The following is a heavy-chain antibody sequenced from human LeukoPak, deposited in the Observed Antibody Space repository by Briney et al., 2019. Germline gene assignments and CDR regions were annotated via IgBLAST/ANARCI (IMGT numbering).Heavy chain of an antibody. CDR2: IYYSGST. J-gene: IGHJ4*02. Sequence: SETLPLTCTVSGGSISSGGYSWSWIRQPPGKGLVWIGYIYYSGSTYYNPSLKSRVTISVDTSKNQFSLKLSSVTAADTAVYYCARESMYYGSGRANDYWGQGTLVTVSS. CDR3: ARESMYYGSGRANDY. V-gene: IGHV4-30-4*07. D-gene: IGHD3-10*01. CDR1: GGSISSGGYS.